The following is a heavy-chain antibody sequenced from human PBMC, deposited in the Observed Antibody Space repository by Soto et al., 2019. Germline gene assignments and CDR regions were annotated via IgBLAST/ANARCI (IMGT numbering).Heavy chain of an antibody. D-gene: IGHD2-2*01. CDR1: GSSISIYY. CDR2: IYYSGTT. J-gene: IGHJ3*02. V-gene: IGHV4-59*01. CDR3: ARGRYHAFNI. Sequence: LETLSLTCTVSGSSISIYYWRWIRHPPGKGLEWLGYIYYSGTTNLNPSLKSRVTMSVATSQIQFSLRLRSVTPADTALSYCARGRYHAFNIWGQFTMGT.